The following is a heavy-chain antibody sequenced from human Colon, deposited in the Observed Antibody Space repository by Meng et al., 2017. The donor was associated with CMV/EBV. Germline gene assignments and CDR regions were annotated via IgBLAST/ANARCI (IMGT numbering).Heavy chain of an antibody. CDR2: INHSGST. CDR3: ARGLRPVY. V-gene: IGHV4-34*01. CDR1: GGSFSGYY. J-gene: IGHJ4*02. Sequence: PAETLSLTCAVYGGSFSGYYWSWIRQPPGKGLEWIGEINHSGSTNYNSSLKSRVTISVDTSKNQFSLTLSSVTAADTAVYYCARGLRPVYWGQGTLVTV.